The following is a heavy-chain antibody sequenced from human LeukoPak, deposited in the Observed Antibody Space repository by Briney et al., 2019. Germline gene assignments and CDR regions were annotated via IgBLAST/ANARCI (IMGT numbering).Heavy chain of an antibody. J-gene: IGHJ4*02. CDR2: ISGSGGST. V-gene: IGHV3-23*01. Sequence: GRPLRLSCAASGFTFSNYAMSWVRQVPGKGLERVSYISGSGGSTYYADSVEGRFSISRDNSKNTLFLHMKSLRADDTALYYCAKERGYTSGLGTLDYWGQGTLLTV. D-gene: IGHD6-19*01. CDR1: GFTFSNYA. CDR3: AKERGYTSGLGTLDY.